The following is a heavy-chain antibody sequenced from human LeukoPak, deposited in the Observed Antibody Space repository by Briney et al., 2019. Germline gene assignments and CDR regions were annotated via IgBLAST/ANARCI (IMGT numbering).Heavy chain of an antibody. CDR1: GFTFSSYG. Sequence: GRSLRLSCAASGFTFSSYGMHWVRQAPGKGLEWVAVIWYDGSNKYYADSVKGRFTISRDNSKNTLYLQMNSLRAEDTAVYYCASGDLGVATTIDYWGQGTLVTVSS. V-gene: IGHV3-33*01. CDR3: ASGDLGVATTIDY. D-gene: IGHD5-12*01. J-gene: IGHJ4*02. CDR2: IWYDGSNK.